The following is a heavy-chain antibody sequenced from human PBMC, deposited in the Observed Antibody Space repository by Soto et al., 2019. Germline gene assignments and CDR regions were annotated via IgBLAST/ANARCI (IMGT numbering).Heavy chain of an antibody. CDR3: ARETPHCGGDGFDY. D-gene: IGHD2-21*02. CDR1: GFIVRNHE. V-gene: IGHV3-48*03. CDR2: INSDGTT. Sequence: PGGSLRLSCTASGFIVRNHEFNWVRQAPGKGLEWLSYINSDGTTYYAEAVKGRFTVARDNAENSVHLQMSSLRAEDTAVYYCARETPHCGGDGFDYWGQGTLVTVSS. J-gene: IGHJ4*02.